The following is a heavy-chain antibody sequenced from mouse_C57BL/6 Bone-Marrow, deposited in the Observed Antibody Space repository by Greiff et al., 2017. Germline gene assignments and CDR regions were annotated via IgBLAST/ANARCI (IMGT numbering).Heavy chain of an antibody. Sequence: VQRVESGPELVKPGASVKISCKASGYSFTSYYIHWVKQRPGQGLEWIGWIYPGSGNTKYNEKFKGKATLTADTSSSTAYMQLSSLTSEDSAVYYCARLTSNYVRAMDDWGQGTSVTVSS. J-gene: IGHJ4*01. CDR3: ARLTSNYVRAMDD. CDR2: IYPGSGNT. V-gene: IGHV1-66*01. CDR1: GYSFTSYY. D-gene: IGHD2-5*01.